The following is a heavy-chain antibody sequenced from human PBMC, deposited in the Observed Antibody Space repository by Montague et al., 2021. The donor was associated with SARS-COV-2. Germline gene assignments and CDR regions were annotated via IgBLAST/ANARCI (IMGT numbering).Heavy chain of an antibody. J-gene: IGHJ4*02. D-gene: IGHD6-13*01. CDR2: IYYSGST. V-gene: IGHV4-31*03. Sequence: TLSFTCTVSGGSISSGGYYWSWIRQHPGKGLEWIGYIYYSGSTYYNPSLKRRVTISVDTSKNQFSLKLSSVTAADTAVYYCARAPRSIAAAGTASDYWGQGTLVTVSS. CDR1: GGSISSGGYY. CDR3: ARAPRSIAAAGTASDY.